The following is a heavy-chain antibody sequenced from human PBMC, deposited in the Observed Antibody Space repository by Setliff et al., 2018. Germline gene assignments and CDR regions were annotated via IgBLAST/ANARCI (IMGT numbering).Heavy chain of an antibody. J-gene: IGHJ4*02. CDR1: GYDFTDHY. D-gene: IGHD2-15*01. CDR2: MDPKNGDT. Sequence: ASVKVSCKASGYDFTDHYLHWLRQAPGQGPEWMGWMDPKNGDTTYAQKFQGRVTMTWDTSITTAYMDLGRLMSHDTAVYFCAREVYCSGGRCYGQMPAALGHWGQGTLVTVSS. V-gene: IGHV1-2*02. CDR3: AREVYCSGGRCYGQMPAALGH.